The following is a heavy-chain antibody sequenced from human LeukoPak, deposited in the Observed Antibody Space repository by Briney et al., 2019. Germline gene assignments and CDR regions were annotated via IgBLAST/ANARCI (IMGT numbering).Heavy chain of an antibody. CDR3: AKGAGYSSGWYPGWFDP. CDR1: GFTFSSYW. Sequence: PWGSLRLSCAASGFTFSSYWMTWVRQAPGKGLEWVANIKRDGSEKHYVDSVKGRFTISRDNAKNTLYLQMNSLRAEDTAVYYCAKGAGYSSGWYPGWFDPWGQGTLDTVSS. V-gene: IGHV3-7*03. D-gene: IGHD6-19*01. CDR2: IKRDGSEK. J-gene: IGHJ5*02.